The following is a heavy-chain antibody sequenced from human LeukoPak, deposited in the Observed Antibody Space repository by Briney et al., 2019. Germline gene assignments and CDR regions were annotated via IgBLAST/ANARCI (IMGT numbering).Heavy chain of an antibody. V-gene: IGHV4-4*07. J-gene: IGHJ6*02. CDR3: AREGGDSGWFSYYGLDV. CDR1: GGSINSYY. D-gene: IGHD6-19*01. Sequence: SETLSLTCTVSGGSINSYYWTWIRQPAGKGLEWIGRLYTSRSTSYNPSLKSRVTLSVDTSKNQFSLKLTSVTAADTAMYYCAREGGDSGWFSYYGLDVWGQGTTVTVSS. CDR2: LYTSRST.